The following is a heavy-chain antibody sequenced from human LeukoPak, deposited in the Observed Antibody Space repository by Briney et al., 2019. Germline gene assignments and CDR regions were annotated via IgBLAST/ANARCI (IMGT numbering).Heavy chain of an antibody. D-gene: IGHD6-13*01. CDR3: ARTYTAACMDYYYYMDV. J-gene: IGHJ6*03. CDR1: GGTFSSYA. Sequence: SVKVSCKASGGTFSSYAISWVRQAPGQGRDWMGGIIPIFGTANYAQKFQGRVTITTDESTSTAYIELGSLRSEDTAVYYCARTYTAACMDYYYYMDVWGKGTTVSVSS. CDR2: IIPIFGTA. V-gene: IGHV1-69*05.